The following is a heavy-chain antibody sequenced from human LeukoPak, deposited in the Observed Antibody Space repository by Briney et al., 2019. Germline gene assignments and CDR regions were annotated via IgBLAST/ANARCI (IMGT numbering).Heavy chain of an antibody. CDR1: GYTLTELS. CDR2: FDPEDGET. Sequence: ASVKVPCKVSGYTLTELSMHWVRQAPGKGLEWMGGFDPEDGETIYAQKFQGRVTMTEDTSTDTAYMELSSLRSEDTAVYYCATFPAQYSSSWYYFDYWGQGTLVTVSS. J-gene: IGHJ4*02. V-gene: IGHV1-24*01. CDR3: ATFPAQYSSSWYYFDY. D-gene: IGHD6-13*01.